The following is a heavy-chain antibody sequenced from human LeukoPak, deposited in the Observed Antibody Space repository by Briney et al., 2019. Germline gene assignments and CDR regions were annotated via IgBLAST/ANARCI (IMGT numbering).Heavy chain of an antibody. D-gene: IGHD3-16*01. J-gene: IGHJ4*02. CDR1: GGSISSSSYY. CDR3: ARAPTPYDYVWGI. Sequence: SETLSLTCTVSGGSISSSSYYWGWIRQPPGKGLEWIGEINHSGSTNYNPSLKSRVTISVDTSKNQFSLKLSSVTAADTAVYYCARAPTPYDYVWGIWGQGTLVTVSS. CDR2: INHSGST. V-gene: IGHV4-39*07.